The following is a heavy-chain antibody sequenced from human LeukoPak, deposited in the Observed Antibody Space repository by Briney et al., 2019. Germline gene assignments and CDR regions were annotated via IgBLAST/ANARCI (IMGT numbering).Heavy chain of an antibody. V-gene: IGHV3-53*01. CDR1: GFTVSSNY. CDR3: ARDQSRERSGMDV. CDR2: IYSGGST. J-gene: IGHJ6*02. Sequence: PGGSLRLSCAASGFTVSSNYMSWVRQAPGKGLEGVSVIYSGGSTYYADSVKGRFTISRDNSKNTLYLQMNSLRAEDTAVYYCARDQSRERSGMDVWGQGTTVTVSS.